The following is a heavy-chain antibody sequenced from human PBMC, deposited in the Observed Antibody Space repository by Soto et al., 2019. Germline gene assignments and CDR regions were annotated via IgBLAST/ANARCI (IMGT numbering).Heavy chain of an antibody. CDR2: ISSSSSYI. CDR1: GFTFSSYS. CDR3: ARARGCSSTSCYLVSYYYYYYGMDV. D-gene: IGHD2-2*01. Sequence: GGSLRLSCAPSGFTFSSYSMNWVRQAPGKGLEWVSSISSSSSYITYADSVKGRFTISRDNAKNSVYLQMKRLRAEDTAVYYCARARGCSSTSCYLVSYYYYYYGMDVWGQGTTVTVSS. V-gene: IGHV3-21*01. J-gene: IGHJ6*02.